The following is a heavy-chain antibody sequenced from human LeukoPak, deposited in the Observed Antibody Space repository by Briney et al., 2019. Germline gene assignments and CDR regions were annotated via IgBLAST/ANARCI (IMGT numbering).Heavy chain of an antibody. CDR2: IEQDGSEK. D-gene: IGHD6-19*01. CDR1: GFTLRNSL. CDR3: ARGRGYSSGWGWFDP. J-gene: IGHJ5*02. Sequence: PGGSLRLSCVPSGFTLRNSLLSWVRPAPQKGLERVAKIEQDGSEKYYVDSVKGRFTISRDNAKNSLYLQMNSLRAEDTAVYYCARGRGYSSGWGWFDPWGQGTLVTVSS. V-gene: IGHV3-7*04.